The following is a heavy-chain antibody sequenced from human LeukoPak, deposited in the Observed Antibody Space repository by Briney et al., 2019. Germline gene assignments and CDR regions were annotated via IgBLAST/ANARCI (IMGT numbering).Heavy chain of an antibody. CDR3: ARPWQYYYYGMDV. CDR1: GGSISSDY. D-gene: IGHD5-24*01. Sequence: SETLSLTCTVSGGSISSDYRSWIRQSPGKGLEWIGYIYYSRSTNYNPSFESRVTISKDTSKNQVSLKLSSVTAADTAVYYCARPWQYYYYGMDVWGQGITVTVSS. V-gene: IGHV4-59*08. CDR2: IYYSRST. J-gene: IGHJ6*02.